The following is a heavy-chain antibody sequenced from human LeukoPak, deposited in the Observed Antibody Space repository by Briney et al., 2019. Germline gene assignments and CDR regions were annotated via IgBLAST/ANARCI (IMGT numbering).Heavy chain of an antibody. J-gene: IGHJ3*02. CDR3: VRDGLHYDNSGYYVAFDM. CDR2: INLNGGAT. CDR1: GVGFDDHG. V-gene: IGHV3-20*04. D-gene: IGHD3-22*01. Sequence: GGSLRLSCAASGVGFDDHGMSWVRQAPGKGLEWVSGINLNGGATGYADSVKGRFTISRDNARSSLYLQMSSLRADDTALYYCVRDGLHYDNSGYYVAFDMWGQGTMVTVSA.